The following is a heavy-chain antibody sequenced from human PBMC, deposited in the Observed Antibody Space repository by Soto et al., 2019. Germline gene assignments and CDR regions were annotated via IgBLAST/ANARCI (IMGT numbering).Heavy chain of an antibody. CDR3: ARHPERIAQIGWFDP. V-gene: IGHV3-48*01. Sequence: RPGGSLRLSCAASGFTFSSYSMNWVRQAPGKGLEWVSYISSSSSTIYYADSVKGRFTISRDNAKNSLYLQMNSLRAEDTAVYYCARHPERIAQIGWFDPWGQGTLVTVSS. CDR1: GFTFSSYS. J-gene: IGHJ5*02. CDR2: ISSSSSTI. D-gene: IGHD6-13*01.